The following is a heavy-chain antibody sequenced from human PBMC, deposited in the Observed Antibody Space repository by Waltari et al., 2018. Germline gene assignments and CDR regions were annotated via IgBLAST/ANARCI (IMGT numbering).Heavy chain of an antibody. J-gene: IGHJ4*02. D-gene: IGHD1-26*01. CDR1: AYTFTDPY. CDR2: INSNSGGT. V-gene: IGHV1-2*06. CDR3: ARDFRGGSYHFDY. Sequence: QVQLVQSGAEVKKPGASVKVTCKASAYTFTDPYMHWVRQAPGQGLEWMGRINSNSGGTNYAQKFQGRVTMTTDTSLNTVYMELTRLISDDTAVYYCARDFRGGSYHFDYWGQGTLVTVSS.